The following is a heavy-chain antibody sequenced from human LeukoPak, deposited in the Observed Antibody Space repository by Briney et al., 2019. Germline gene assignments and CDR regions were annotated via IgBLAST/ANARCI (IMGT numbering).Heavy chain of an antibody. CDR2: LSGSGGST. CDR1: GFTFSSYA. CDR3: AKDRADFWSGRDAFDI. D-gene: IGHD3-3*01. J-gene: IGHJ3*02. Sequence: GGSLRLSCAASGFTFSSYAMSWVRQAPGKGLEWVSALSGSGGSTYYADSVKGRFTISRDNSKNTLYLQMNSLRAEDTAVYYCAKDRADFWSGRDAFDIWGQGTMVTVSS. V-gene: IGHV3-23*01.